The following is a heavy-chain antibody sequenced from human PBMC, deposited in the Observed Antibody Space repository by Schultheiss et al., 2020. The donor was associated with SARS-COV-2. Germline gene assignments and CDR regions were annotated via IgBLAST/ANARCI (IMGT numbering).Heavy chain of an antibody. J-gene: IGHJ6*03. CDR2: INHSGST. V-gene: IGHV4-34*01. Sequence: SETLSLTCTVSGGSISSYYWGWIRQPPGKGLEWIGEINHSGSTNYNPSLKSRVTISVDTSKNQFSLKLSSVTAADTAVYYCARRSGRRVRGTQDSYYYYYYMDVWGKGTTVTVSS. CDR1: GGSISSYY. D-gene: IGHD2-15*01. CDR3: ARRSGRRVRGTQDSYYYYYYMDV.